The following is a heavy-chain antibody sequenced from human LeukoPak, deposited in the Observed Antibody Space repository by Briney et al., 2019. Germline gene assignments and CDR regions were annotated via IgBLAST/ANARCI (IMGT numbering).Heavy chain of an antibody. V-gene: IGHV1-3*03. D-gene: IGHD3-10*01. CDR1: GYTFTSYA. CDR3: ARGPSIGSGSYYIADY. J-gene: IGHJ4*02. Sequence: GASVKVSCKASGYTFTSYAMHWVRQAPGQRREWMGWINAGNGNTKYSQEFQGRVTITRDTSASTAYMELSSLRSEDMAVYYCARGPSIGSGSYYIADYWGQGTLVTVSS. CDR2: INAGNGNT.